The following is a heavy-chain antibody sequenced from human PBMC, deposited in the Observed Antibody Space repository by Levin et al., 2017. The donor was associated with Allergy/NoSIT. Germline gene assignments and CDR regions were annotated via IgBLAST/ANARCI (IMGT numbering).Heavy chain of an antibody. D-gene: IGHD2-8*02. CDR1: GGSISSSSYY. CDR3: ASMLRDIVLVVYAIGVFYFDY. CDR2: IYYSGST. Sequence: PSETLSLTCTVSGGSISSSSYYWGWIRQPPGKGLEWIGSIYYSGSTYYNPSLKSRVTISVDTSKNQFSLKLSSVTAADTAVYYCASMLRDIVLVVYAIGVFYFDYWGQGTLVTVSS. V-gene: IGHV4-39*01. J-gene: IGHJ4*02.